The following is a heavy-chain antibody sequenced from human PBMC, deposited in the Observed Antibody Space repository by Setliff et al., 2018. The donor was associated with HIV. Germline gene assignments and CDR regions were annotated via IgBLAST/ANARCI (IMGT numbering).Heavy chain of an antibody. CDR1: GDSVSNDNYY. Sequence: SETLSLTCAVSGDSVSNDNYYWGWIRQPPGKRLEWIGSFHYGGTPNYNPSLRGRVDISIDTSKNHFSLRLTSVTAADTAAYYCASPSDYYENSGLDYWGQGKLVTVSS. D-gene: IGHD3-22*01. V-gene: IGHV4-39*02. J-gene: IGHJ4*02. CDR2: FHYGGTP. CDR3: ASPSDYYENSGLDY.